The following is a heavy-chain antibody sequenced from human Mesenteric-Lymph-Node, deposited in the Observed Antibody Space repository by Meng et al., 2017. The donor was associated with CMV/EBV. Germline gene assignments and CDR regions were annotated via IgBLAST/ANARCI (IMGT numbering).Heavy chain of an antibody. J-gene: IGHJ6*02. CDR3: AKEYCGWEIHILRGSPLNCYGMDV. CDR2: IRHDTSST. V-gene: IGHV3-30*02. D-gene: IGHD1-26*01. Sequence: GESLKISCAASGFTFNSYAMTWVRQAPGKGLEWVAFIRHDTSSTDYADSVKGRFTISRDNSKNTLYLQINSLRAEDSALYYCAKEYCGWEIHILRGSPLNCYGMDVWGRGTAVTVSS. CDR1: GFTFNSYA.